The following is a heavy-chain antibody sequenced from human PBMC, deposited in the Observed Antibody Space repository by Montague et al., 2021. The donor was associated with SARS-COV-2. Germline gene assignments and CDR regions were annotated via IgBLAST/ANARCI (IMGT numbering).Heavy chain of an antibody. CDR2: IDWDDDK. Sequence: PALVKPTQTLTLTCTFSGFSLSTSGMCVSWIRQPPGEALEWLALIDWDDDKYYSTSLKTRLTISKDTSKNQVVLTMTNMDPVDTATYYCARFHGPGLWFGGDYGMDVWGQGTTVTVSS. CDR3: ARFHGPGLWFGGDYGMDV. D-gene: IGHD3-10*01. CDR1: GFSLSTSGMC. V-gene: IGHV2-70*01. J-gene: IGHJ6*02.